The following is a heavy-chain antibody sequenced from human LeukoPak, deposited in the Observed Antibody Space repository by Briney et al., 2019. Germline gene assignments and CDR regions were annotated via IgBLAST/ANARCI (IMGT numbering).Heavy chain of an antibody. CDR2: ISSSSSYI. D-gene: IGHD2-21*01. CDR1: GFTFSSYS. J-gene: IGHJ3*02. Sequence: GALSLSCAASGFTFSSYSMNWVRPAPGKGLEWVSSISSSSSYIYYADSVKGRFTISRDNAKNSLYLQMNSLRAEDTAVYYCARDGDDAFDIWGQGTMVTVSS. CDR3: ARDGDDAFDI. V-gene: IGHV3-21*01.